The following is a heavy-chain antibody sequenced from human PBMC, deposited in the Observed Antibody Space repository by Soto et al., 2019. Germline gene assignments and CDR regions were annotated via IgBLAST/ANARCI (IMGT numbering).Heavy chain of an antibody. CDR1: GFTFSNYW. D-gene: IGHD3-3*01. CDR3: ARGLFLDY. CDR2: INEDESNT. V-gene: IGHV3-74*01. J-gene: IGHJ4*02. Sequence: EVQLVESGGGLVQPGGSLRRSCATSGFTFSNYWMHWVRQAPGKGPVWVSRINEDESNTNYADSVKGRFTISRDNAKNTLYLQMNSLRAEDTAVYYCARGLFLDYWGQGTRVTVSS.